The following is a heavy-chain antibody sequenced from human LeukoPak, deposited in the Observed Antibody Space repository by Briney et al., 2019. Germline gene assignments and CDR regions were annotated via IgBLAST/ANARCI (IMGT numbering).Heavy chain of an antibody. CDR3: ARTYMTSARFDP. CDR1: GGSISSGGYY. V-gene: IGHV4-31*03. D-gene: IGHD2-21*02. CDR2: IYYSGST. J-gene: IGHJ5*02. Sequence: SQTLSLTCTVSGGSISSGGYYWTWLRQHPGKGLEWIGYIYYSGSTYYNPSLKSRVTISVDTSKNQFSLKLSSVTAADTAVDYCARTYMTSARFDPWGQGTLVAVSS.